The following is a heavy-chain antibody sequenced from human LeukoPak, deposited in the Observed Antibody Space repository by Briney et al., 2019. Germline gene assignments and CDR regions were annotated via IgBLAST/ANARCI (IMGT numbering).Heavy chain of an antibody. J-gene: IGHJ4*02. CDR1: DFTVSRNY. V-gene: IGHV3-53*01. D-gene: IGHD6-19*01. CDR3: ARNSGWYGVS. CDR2: IYSDGST. Sequence: GGSLRLSCAASDFTVSRNYMTRVRQAPGKGLEWVSEIYSDGSTYYAASVKGRFSISRDNSKNTLYLQLNSLRGDDTAVYYCARNSGWYGVSWGQGTLVTVSS.